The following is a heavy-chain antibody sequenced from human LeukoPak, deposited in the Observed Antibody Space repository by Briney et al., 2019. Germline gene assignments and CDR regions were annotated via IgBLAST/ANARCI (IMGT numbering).Heavy chain of an antibody. Sequence: SETLSLTCTVSGGSVSSGSYYWSWIRQPPGKGLEWIGYIYYSGSTNYNPSLKSRVTISVDTSKNQFSLKLSSVTAAATAVYYCARGYYNFDYWGQGTLVTVSS. V-gene: IGHV4-61*01. CDR3: ARGYYNFDY. D-gene: IGHD3-22*01. CDR2: IYYSGST. CDR1: GGSVSSGSYY. J-gene: IGHJ4*02.